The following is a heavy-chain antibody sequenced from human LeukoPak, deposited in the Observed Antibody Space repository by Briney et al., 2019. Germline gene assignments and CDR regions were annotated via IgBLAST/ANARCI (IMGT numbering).Heavy chain of an antibody. D-gene: IGHD4-23*01. CDR2: IYYSGST. V-gene: IGHV4-39*01. J-gene: IGHJ3*02. CDR3: ARPATVVPGYAFDI. Sequence: PSETLSLTCTVSGGSISSSSYYWGWIRQPPGKGLEWIGSIYYSGSTYYNPSLKSRVAISVDTSKNQFSLKLSSVIAADTAVYYCARPATVVPGYAFDIWGQGTMVTVSS. CDR1: GGSISSSSYY.